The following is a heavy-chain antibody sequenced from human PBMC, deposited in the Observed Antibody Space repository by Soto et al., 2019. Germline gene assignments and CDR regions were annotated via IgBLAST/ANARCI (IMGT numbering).Heavy chain of an antibody. Sequence: QVQLVESGGGVVQPGRSLRLSCAASGFTFSSYGMHWVRQAPGKGLEWVAVISYDGSNKYYADSVKGRFTISRDNSKNLLYLQMNSLRAEDTAVYYCAKDEDGFIDYWGQGTLVTVSS. V-gene: IGHV3-30*18. CDR2: ISYDGSNK. CDR3: AKDEDGFIDY. CDR1: GFTFSSYG. J-gene: IGHJ4*02.